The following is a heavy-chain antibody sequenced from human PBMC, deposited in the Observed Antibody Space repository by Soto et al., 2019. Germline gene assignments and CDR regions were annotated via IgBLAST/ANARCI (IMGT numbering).Heavy chain of an antibody. CDR3: ARAYPGGLNSGYDRVFDY. CDR2: INSDGSST. V-gene: IGHV3-74*01. J-gene: IGHJ4*02. D-gene: IGHD5-12*01. CDR1: GFTFSSYW. Sequence: GGSLRLSCAASGFTFSSYWMHWVRQAPGKGLVWVSRINSDGSSTSYADSVKGRFTISRDNAKNTLYLQMNSLRAEDTAVYYCARAYPGGLNSGYDRVFDYWGQGTLVTVSS.